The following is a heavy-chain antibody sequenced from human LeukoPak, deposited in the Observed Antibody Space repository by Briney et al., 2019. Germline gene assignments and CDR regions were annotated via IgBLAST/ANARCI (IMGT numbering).Heavy chain of an antibody. V-gene: IGHV1-18*01. J-gene: IGHJ6*02. Sequence: GASVKVSCKASGYTFTSYGISWVRQAPGQGLEWMGWISAYNGNTNYAQKLQGRVTMTTDTSTSTAYMELRSLRSDDTAVYYCARFTYYDFWSGYPSYGMNVWGQGTTVTASS. CDR3: ARFTYYDFWSGYPSYGMNV. CDR1: GYTFTSYG. D-gene: IGHD3-3*01. CDR2: ISAYNGNT.